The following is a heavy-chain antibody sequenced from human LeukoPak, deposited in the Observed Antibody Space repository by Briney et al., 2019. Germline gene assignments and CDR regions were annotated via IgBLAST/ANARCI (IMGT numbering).Heavy chain of an antibody. CDR1: GYTFTGYY. CDR2: INPNSGGT. CDR3: ARRRIAAAGTFDP. J-gene: IGHJ5*02. Sequence: ASVKVSCKASGYTFTGYYMHWVRQAPGQGLEWMGWINPNSGGTNYAQKFQGRVTMTRDTSISTAYMELSRLRSDDTAVYYCARRRIAAAGTFDPWGQGTLATVSS. V-gene: IGHV1-2*02. D-gene: IGHD6-13*01.